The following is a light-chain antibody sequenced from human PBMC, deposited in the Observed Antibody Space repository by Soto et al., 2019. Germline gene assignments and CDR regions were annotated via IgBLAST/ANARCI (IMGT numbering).Light chain of an antibody. CDR3: QQHGSSPWT. Sequence: ILLTQSPGPRSLSPGERVTLSCGASQSVSSSYLAWYQQKPGQAPRLLISSASSRATGIPDRFNGSGARTEFTLTISRLEPEDFAVYYCQQHGSSPWTFGQGTKVDIK. J-gene: IGKJ1*01. CDR2: SAS. V-gene: IGKV3-20*01. CDR1: QSVSSSY.